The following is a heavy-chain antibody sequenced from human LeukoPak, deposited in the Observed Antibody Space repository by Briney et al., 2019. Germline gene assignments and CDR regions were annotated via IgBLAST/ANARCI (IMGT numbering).Heavy chain of an antibody. D-gene: IGHD4-17*01. Sequence: PGGSLRLSCAASGFTFSSYAMHWVRQAPGKGLEWVAVISYDGSNKYYADSVKGRFTIPRDNSKNTLYLQMNSLRDEDTAAYYCARLGFGYGDYFYFYGMDVWGQGTAVTVSS. CDR1: GFTFSSYA. CDR3: ARLGFGYGDYFYFYGMDV. CDR2: ISYDGSNK. J-gene: IGHJ6*02. V-gene: IGHV3-30-3*01.